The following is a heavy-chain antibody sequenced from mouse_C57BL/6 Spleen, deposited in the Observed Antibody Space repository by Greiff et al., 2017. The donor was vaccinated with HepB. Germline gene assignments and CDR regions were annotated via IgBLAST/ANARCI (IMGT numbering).Heavy chain of an antibody. J-gene: IGHJ3*01. V-gene: IGHV1-80*01. D-gene: IGHD2-1*01. Sequence: VQLQQSGAELVKPGASVKISCKASGYAFSSYWMNWVKQRPGKGLEWFGQIYPGDGDTNYNGKFKGKATLTADKSSSTAYMQLSSLTSEDSAVYFCARIYYGNYGFAYWGQGTLVTVSA. CDR3: ARIYYGNYGFAY. CDR1: GYAFSSYW. CDR2: IYPGDGDT.